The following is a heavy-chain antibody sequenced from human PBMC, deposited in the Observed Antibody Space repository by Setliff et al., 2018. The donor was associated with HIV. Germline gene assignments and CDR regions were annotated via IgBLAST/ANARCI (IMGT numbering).Heavy chain of an antibody. Sequence: SETLSLTCAVYGGSFSGYYWTWIRQPPGKGLEWIGEINHSGATNYNLSLESRVTISVDTSKNQFSLRLRSVTAADTAVYYCAREEYGSGSPHYFFDYWGQGIMVTVSS. CDR3: AREEYGSGSPHYFFDY. V-gene: IGHV4-34*01. D-gene: IGHD3-10*01. CDR1: GGSFSGYY. J-gene: IGHJ4*02. CDR2: INHSGAT.